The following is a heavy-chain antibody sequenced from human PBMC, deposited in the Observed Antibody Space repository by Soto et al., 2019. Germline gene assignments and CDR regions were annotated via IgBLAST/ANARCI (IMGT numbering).Heavy chain of an antibody. Sequence: VSLRLSFIASAFIFSNCWMYWVRQSPGMGLVWVSHINSDGSYTTYADSVKGRFTISRDNAKNTLYLQMNSLRAEDTAVYYCVRAIGHYCMDIWDRGTTVTVSS. J-gene: IGHJ6*02. CDR3: VRAIGHYCMDI. V-gene: IGHV3-74*01. CDR1: AFIFSNCW. D-gene: IGHD3-22*01. CDR2: INSDGSYT.